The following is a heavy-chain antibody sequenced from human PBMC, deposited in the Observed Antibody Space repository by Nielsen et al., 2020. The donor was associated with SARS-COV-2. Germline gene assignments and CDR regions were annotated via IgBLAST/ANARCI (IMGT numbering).Heavy chain of an antibody. D-gene: IGHD6-13*01. CDR1: GGSISSSNW. J-gene: IGHJ4*02. V-gene: IGHV4-4*02. CDR3: ARASGIAAAGSYYFDY. Sequence: SETLSLTCAVSGGSISSSNWWSWVRQPPGKGLEWIGEIYHSGSTNYNPSLKSRVTISVDKSKNQFSLKLSSVTAADTAVYYCARASGIAAAGSYYFDYWGQGTLVTVSS. CDR2: IYHSGST.